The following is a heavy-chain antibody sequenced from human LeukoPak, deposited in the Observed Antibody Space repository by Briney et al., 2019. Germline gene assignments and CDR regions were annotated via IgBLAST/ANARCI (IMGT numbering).Heavy chain of an antibody. J-gene: IGHJ3*02. Sequence: ASAKVSCKASGYTFTSYDINWVRQATGQGLEWMGWMNPNSGNTGYAQKFQGRVTITRNTSISTAYMELSSLRSEDTAVYYCARPAGYSSSSGYAFDIWGQGTMVTVSS. CDR3: ARPAGYSSSSGYAFDI. CDR2: MNPNSGNT. D-gene: IGHD6-6*01. V-gene: IGHV1-8*03. CDR1: GYTFTSYD.